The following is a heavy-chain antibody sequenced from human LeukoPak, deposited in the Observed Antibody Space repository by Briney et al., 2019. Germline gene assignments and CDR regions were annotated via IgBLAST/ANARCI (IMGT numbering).Heavy chain of an antibody. D-gene: IGHD5-24*01. V-gene: IGHV4-4*02. CDR1: GASISSNW. CDR3: ARMNVEEGTRDAFDI. CDR2: IHHSGSA. J-gene: IGHJ3*02. Sequence: PSETLSLTCAVSGASISSNWWNWVRQPPGKGLEWIGEIHHSGSANYNPSLKSRVTISLDTSENHFSLRLSSVTAADTAVYYCARMNVEEGTRDAFDIWGQGTMVTVSS.